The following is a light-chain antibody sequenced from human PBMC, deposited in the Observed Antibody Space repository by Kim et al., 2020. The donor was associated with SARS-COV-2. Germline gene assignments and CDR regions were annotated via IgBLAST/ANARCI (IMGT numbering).Light chain of an antibody. Sequence: GDRVTITCRASQDINHDLAWYQQKPGTAPKLLISAASTLQSGVPSRFSGSGSGTDFTLIISYLQSEDFATYYCQQFYSYPLTFGGGTKVDIK. CDR3: QQFYSYPLT. V-gene: IGKV1-8*01. J-gene: IGKJ4*01. CDR1: QDINHD. CDR2: AAS.